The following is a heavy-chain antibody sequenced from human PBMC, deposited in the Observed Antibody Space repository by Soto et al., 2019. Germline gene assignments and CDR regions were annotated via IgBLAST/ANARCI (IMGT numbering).Heavy chain of an antibody. Sequence: ASVKGSCKASGYTFTNNDINWVRQAPGQGLEWIGWMNTNTNTTDSAEVFEGRVSLTWDTSISTAYMQLNSLKIDDTAVYYCVREVFETPPLRLDPSSQGTRVTVCS. CDR3: VREVFETPPLRLDP. CDR1: GYTFTNND. D-gene: IGHD2-15*01. V-gene: IGHV1-8*01. J-gene: IGHJ5*02. CDR2: MNTNTNTT.